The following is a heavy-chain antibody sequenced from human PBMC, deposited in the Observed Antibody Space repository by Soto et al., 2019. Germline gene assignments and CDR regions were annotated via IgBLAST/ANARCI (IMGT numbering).Heavy chain of an antibody. CDR2: IYYSGST. J-gene: IGHJ6*02. Sequence: PSETLSLTCTVSGGSISSSSYYWGWIRQPPGKGLEWIGSIYYSGSTYYNPSLKSRVTISVDTSKNQFSLKLSSVTAADTAVYYCARESGYSYGQGYYYYYGMDVWGQGTTVTGSS. CDR1: GGSISSSSYY. CDR3: ARESGYSYGQGYYYYYGMDV. V-gene: IGHV4-39*02. D-gene: IGHD5-18*01.